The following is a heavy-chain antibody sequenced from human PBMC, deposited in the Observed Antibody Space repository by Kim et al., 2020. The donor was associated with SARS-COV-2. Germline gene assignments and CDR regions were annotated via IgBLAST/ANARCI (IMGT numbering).Heavy chain of an antibody. V-gene: IGHV1-18*01. CDR2: ISAYNGNT. D-gene: IGHD3-16*02. CDR3: ARDERAMITFGGVIANYYYYYGMDV. CDR1: GYTFTSYG. J-gene: IGHJ6*02. Sequence: ASVKVSCKASGYTFTSYGISWVRQAPGQGLEWMGWISAYNGNTNYAQKLQGRVTMTTDTSTRTAYMVLRSLRSDDTAVYYCARDERAMITFGGVIANYYYYYGMDVWGQGTTVTVSS.